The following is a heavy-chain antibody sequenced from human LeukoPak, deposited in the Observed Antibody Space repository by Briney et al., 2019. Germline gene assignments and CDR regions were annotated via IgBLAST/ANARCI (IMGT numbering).Heavy chain of an antibody. V-gene: IGHV1-18*01. CDR1: VYTFTSYG. Sequence: ASVKVSCKASVYTFTSYGISWVRQAHGQGLEWMGWISAYNGNTNYAQKLQGRVTMTTDTSTSTAYMELRSLRSDDTAVYYCARDPVADHFDYWGQGTLVTVSS. CDR3: ARDPVADHFDY. J-gene: IGHJ4*02. CDR2: ISAYNGNT. D-gene: IGHD6-19*01.